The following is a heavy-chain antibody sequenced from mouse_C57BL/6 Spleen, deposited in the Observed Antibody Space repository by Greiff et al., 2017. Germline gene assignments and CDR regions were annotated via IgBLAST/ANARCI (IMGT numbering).Heavy chain of an antibody. CDR3: ARSMDYWFAY. D-gene: IGHD2-3*01. V-gene: IGHV1-18*01. CDR2: INPNNGGT. Sequence: EVQLQQSGPELVKPGASVKIPCKASGYTFTDYNMDWVKQSHGKSLEWIGDINPNNGGTIYNQKFKGKATLTVDKSSSTAYMELRSLTSEDTAVYYCARSMDYWFAYWGQGTLVTVSA. J-gene: IGHJ3*01. CDR1: GYTFTDYN.